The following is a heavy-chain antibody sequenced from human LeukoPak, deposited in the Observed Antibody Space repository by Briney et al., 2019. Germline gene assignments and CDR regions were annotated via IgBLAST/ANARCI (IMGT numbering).Heavy chain of an antibody. Sequence: PSETLSLTCSVSGGSISSSSYYWGWIRQPPGKGLEWIGSIYYSGSTYYNPSLKSRVTISVDTSKNQFSLKLSSVTAADTAVYYCARESPLIDYGDSIPGFWGQGTLVTVSS. V-gene: IGHV4-39*07. CDR1: GGSISSSSYY. CDR3: ARESPLIDYGDSIPGF. CDR2: IYYSGST. D-gene: IGHD4-17*01. J-gene: IGHJ4*02.